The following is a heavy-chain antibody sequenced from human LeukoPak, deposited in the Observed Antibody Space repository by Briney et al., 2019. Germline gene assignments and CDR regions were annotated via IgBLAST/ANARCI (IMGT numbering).Heavy chain of an antibody. D-gene: IGHD3-22*01. V-gene: IGHV4-39*07. CDR2: IYYSGNT. Sequence: PSETLSLTCSVSGGSISSSSYYWGWIRQPPGKGLEWIGSIYYSGNTYNNPSLKSRVTISVDTSKNQFSLRLTSVTAADTAVYYCARGLIVVANTGTFDFWGQGTMVTVSS. CDR3: ARGLIVVANTGTFDF. CDR1: GGSISSSSYY. J-gene: IGHJ3*01.